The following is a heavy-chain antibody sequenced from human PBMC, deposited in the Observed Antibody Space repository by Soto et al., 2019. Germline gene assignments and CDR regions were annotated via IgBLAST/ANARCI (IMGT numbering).Heavy chain of an antibody. J-gene: IGHJ4*02. D-gene: IGHD3-22*01. CDR2: ISSSGSII. CDR1: VFTFSDYY. Sequence: AGGSLRLSCAASVFTFSDYYMSWIRQAPGKGLEWVSYISSSGSIIYYADSVKGRFTISRDNAKNSLYLQMNSLRAEDTAVYYCARDLGYYDSSGYFDYWGQGTLVTVSS. V-gene: IGHV3-11*01. CDR3: ARDLGYYDSSGYFDY.